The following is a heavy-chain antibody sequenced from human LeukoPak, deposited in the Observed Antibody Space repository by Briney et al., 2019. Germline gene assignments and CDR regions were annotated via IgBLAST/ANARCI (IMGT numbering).Heavy chain of an antibody. CDR3: ASTFDSSSSYYYYMDV. D-gene: IGHD6-6*01. J-gene: IGHJ6*03. CDR1: GGSISSYY. V-gene: IGHV4-59*01. CDR2: IYYSGST. Sequence: PSETLSLTCTVSGGSISSYYWSWIRQPPGKGLEWIGYIYYSGSTNYNPSLKSRVTISVDTSKNQFSLKLSSVTAADTAMYYCASTFDSSSSYYYYMDVWGKGTTVTVSS.